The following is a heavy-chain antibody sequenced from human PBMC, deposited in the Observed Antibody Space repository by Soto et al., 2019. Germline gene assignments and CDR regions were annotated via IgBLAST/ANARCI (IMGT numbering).Heavy chain of an antibody. CDR1: GGSFSGYY. CDR3: AGRKEDTAMVMPFDY. Sequence: SETLSLTCAVYGGSFSGYYWSWIRQPPGKGLEWIVEINHSGSTNYNPSLKSRVTISVDTSKNQFSLKLSSVTAADTAVYYCAGRKEDTAMVMPFDYWGQGTLVTVSS. V-gene: IGHV4-34*01. CDR2: INHSGST. J-gene: IGHJ4*02. D-gene: IGHD5-18*01.